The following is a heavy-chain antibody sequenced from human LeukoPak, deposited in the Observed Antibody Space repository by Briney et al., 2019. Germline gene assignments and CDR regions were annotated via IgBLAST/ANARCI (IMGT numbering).Heavy chain of an antibody. CDR3: ARGSGIAVAGTNFGC. D-gene: IGHD6-19*01. CDR2: IYHSGST. V-gene: IGHV4-4*02. J-gene: IGHJ4*02. CDR1: GGSISSSNW. Sequence: SETLSLTCAVSGGSISSSNWWSWVRQPPGKGLEWIGEIYHSGSTNYNPSLKSRVTISVDKSKNQFSLKLSSVTAADTAVYYCARGSGIAVAGTNFGCWGQGTLVTVSS.